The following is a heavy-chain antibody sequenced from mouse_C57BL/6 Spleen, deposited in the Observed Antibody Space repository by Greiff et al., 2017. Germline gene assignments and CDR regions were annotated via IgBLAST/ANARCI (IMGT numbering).Heavy chain of an antibody. CDR1: GYTFTSYT. CDR2: INPSSGYT. V-gene: IGHV1-4*01. Sequence: QVQLQQSGAELARPGASVKMSCKASGYTFTSYTMHWVKQRPGQGLEWIGYINPSSGYTKSNQKFKHKATLTADNSSSTAYMQLSSLTSEDSAVYYCARWDGNYVAYWGQGTLVTVSA. J-gene: IGHJ3*01. D-gene: IGHD2-1*01. CDR3: ARWDGNYVAY.